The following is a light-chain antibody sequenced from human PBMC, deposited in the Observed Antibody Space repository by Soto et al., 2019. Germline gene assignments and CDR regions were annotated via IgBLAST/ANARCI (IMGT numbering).Light chain of an antibody. CDR2: EIN. V-gene: IGLV2-8*01. CDR3: SSFAGSNNFPYV. Sequence: QSALAQPPSASGSPGQSVTISCTGTSSDVGAYDYVSWYQQRPGKAPKLMIYEINKRPSGVPDRFSGSKSGNTASLTVSGLQAEDEADYYCSSFAGSNNFPYVFGTGTKVTV. J-gene: IGLJ1*01. CDR1: SSDVGAYDY.